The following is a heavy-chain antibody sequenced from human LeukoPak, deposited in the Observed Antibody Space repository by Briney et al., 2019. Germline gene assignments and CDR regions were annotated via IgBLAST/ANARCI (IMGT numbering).Heavy chain of an antibody. CDR2: IYYSGST. J-gene: IGHJ4*02. Sequence: PSETLSLTCTVSGGSISSGGYYWSWIRQHPGKGLEWIGYIYYSGSTYYNPSLKSRVTISVDTSKNQFSLKLSSVTAAGTAVYYCARVPFYGSGSYYIIDYWGQGTLVTVSS. D-gene: IGHD3-10*01. CDR3: ARVPFYGSGSYYIIDY. V-gene: IGHV4-31*03. CDR1: GGSISSGGYY.